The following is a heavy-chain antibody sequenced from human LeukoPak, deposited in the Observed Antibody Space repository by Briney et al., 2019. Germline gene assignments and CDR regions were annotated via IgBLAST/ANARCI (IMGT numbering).Heavy chain of an antibody. CDR1: GFTFSSYW. Sequence: GGSLRLSCAASGFTFSSYWMHWVRQAPGKGLVWVSRINSDGSSTSYADSVKGRFTISRDNAKNTLYLQMNSLRAEDTAVYYCARGPATSDFYYYYMDVWGKGTTVTVSS. CDR3: ARGPATSDFYYYYMDV. V-gene: IGHV3-74*01. CDR2: INSDGSST. D-gene: IGHD1-26*01. J-gene: IGHJ6*03.